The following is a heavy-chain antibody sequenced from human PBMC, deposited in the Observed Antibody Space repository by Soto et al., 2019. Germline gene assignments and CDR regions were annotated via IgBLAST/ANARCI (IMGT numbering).Heavy chain of an antibody. V-gene: IGHV1-2*04. D-gene: IGHD3-22*01. CDR1: GYTFTGYY. CDR3: AIGGYWFPDAFDI. CDR2: INPNSGGT. Sequence: ASVKVSCKASGYTFTGYYMHWVRQAPGQGLEWMGWINPNSGGTNYAQKFQGWVTMTMDTSISTAYMELSRLRSDDTAVYYCAIGGYWFPDAFDIWGQGTMVTVSS. J-gene: IGHJ3*02.